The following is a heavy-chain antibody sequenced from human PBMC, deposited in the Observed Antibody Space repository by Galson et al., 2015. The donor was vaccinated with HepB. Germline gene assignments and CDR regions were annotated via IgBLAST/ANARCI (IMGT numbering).Heavy chain of an antibody. V-gene: IGHV1-3*01. J-gene: IGHJ6*03. D-gene: IGHD6-13*01. CDR1: GYTFTSYA. CDR3: AREVGYSSSWYPFYYYYYMDV. Sequence: SVKVSCKASGYTFTSYAMHWVRQAPGQRLEWMGWINAGNGNTKYSQKFQGRVTITRDTSASTAYMELSSLRSEDTAVYYCAREVGYSSSWYPFYYYYYMDVWGKGTTVTVSS. CDR2: INAGNGNT.